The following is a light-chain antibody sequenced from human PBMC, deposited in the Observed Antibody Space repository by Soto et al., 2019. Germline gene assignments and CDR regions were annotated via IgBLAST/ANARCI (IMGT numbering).Light chain of an antibody. J-gene: IGKJ4*01. CDR3: QQRSNWPRT. V-gene: IGKV3-11*01. CDR1: QSVSTY. CDR2: DAS. Sequence: EIMLTQSPSTLSLSPGERATISCRASQSVSTYLAWYQQKPGQAPRLLMYDASKRATGIPSRFSGSGSGTVFTLTISSLDSEDFAVYYCQQRSNWPRTFGGGTKVEIK.